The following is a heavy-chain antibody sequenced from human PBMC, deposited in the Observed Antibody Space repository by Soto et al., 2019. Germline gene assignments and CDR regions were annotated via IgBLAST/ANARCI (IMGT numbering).Heavy chain of an antibody. Sequence: QVQLQESGPGLVKPSQTLSLTCTVSSGSITNRGYYWSWIRQHPGKGLEWIGYVYYNGRTSYNPSLQSRITLSVDTSNSQSSLKMSSVTAADTAVYYCARGGREALFDYWGQGTLVTVSS. J-gene: IGHJ4*02. V-gene: IGHV4-31*03. CDR1: SGSITNRGYY. CDR3: ARGGREALFDY. CDR2: VYYNGRT. D-gene: IGHD3-10*01.